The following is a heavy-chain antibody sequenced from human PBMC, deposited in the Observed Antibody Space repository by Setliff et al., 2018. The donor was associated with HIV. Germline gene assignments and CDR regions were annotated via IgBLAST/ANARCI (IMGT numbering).Heavy chain of an antibody. Sequence: PSETLSLTCTVSGGSFIGSSFPSTWIRQTPGKGLEWIADIAYSGATMYTNYNPSLKSRVTISVATSKNRFSLQLTSATAADTAVYYCARHRDGGTYPLDYWGQGTLVTVSS. J-gene: IGHJ4*02. V-gene: IGHV4-39*01. CDR3: ARHRDGGTYPLDY. CDR1: GGSFIGSSFP. D-gene: IGHD1-26*01. CDR2: IAYSGAT.